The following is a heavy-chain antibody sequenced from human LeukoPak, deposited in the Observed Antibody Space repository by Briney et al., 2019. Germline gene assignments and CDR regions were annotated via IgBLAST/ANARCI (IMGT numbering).Heavy chain of an antibody. CDR3: AKFPPTVPYDY. CDR1: GFTFSNYA. CDR2: ISGSVDST. D-gene: IGHD4-4*01. Sequence: PGGSLRLSCAASGFTFSNYAMSWVRQAPGKGLEWVSGISGSVDSTYHADSVKGRFTISRDNSKNTVYLQMNSLRAEDTAVYYCAKFPPTVPYDYWGQGTLVTVSS. V-gene: IGHV3-23*01. J-gene: IGHJ4*02.